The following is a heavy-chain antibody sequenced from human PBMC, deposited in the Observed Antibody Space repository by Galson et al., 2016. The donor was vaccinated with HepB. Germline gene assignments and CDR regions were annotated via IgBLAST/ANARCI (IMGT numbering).Heavy chain of an antibody. V-gene: IGHV6-1*01. Sequence: CAISGDSVSSNSAAWNWIRQSPSRGLEWLGRTYYRSKWYNDYAVSVKSRITINPDTSKNQFSLQLNSVTPEDTAVYFCARAWAGIAAAGPYAFDIWGQGTMVTVSS. J-gene: IGHJ3*02. CDR1: GDSVSSNSAA. CDR2: TYYRSKWYN. CDR3: ARAWAGIAAAGPYAFDI. D-gene: IGHD6-13*01.